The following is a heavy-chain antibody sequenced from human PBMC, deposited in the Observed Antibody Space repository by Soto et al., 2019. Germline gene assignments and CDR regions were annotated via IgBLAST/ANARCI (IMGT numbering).Heavy chain of an antibody. CDR2: IYTSGTT. Sequence: TLPLTCTVSDGSLIGYYWPWIRQPAGKGLEWIGRIYTSGTTSYNPSLKSRVTMSLDTSKNHFSLRLTSVTAAGTAMYYCARDPVGRSCRDGYLGRGTLVTVSS. CDR3: ARDPVGRSCRDGY. V-gene: IGHV4-4*07. D-gene: IGHD1-1*01. CDR1: DGSLIGYY. J-gene: IGHJ4*02.